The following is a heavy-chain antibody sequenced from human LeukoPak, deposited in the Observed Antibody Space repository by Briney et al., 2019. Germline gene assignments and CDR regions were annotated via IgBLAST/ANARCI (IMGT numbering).Heavy chain of an antibody. CDR1: AGSVSSGNYY. D-gene: IGHD4-23*01. J-gene: IGHJ4*02. CDR3: ARANGPNSPLY. Sequence: SETLSLTCTVSAGSVSSGNYYWHWIRQPPGEGLEWIGFIYYIGTTNYNPSLKSRVTISVDTSKNHFSLKLTSVTAADTAVYYCARANGPNSPLYWGQGTLVTVSS. V-gene: IGHV4-61*03. CDR2: IYYIGTT.